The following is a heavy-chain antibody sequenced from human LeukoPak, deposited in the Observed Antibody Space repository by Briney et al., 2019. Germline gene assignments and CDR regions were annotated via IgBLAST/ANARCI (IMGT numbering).Heavy chain of an antibody. D-gene: IGHD2-15*01. Sequence: ASVKVSCKASGYTFTSYGISWVRQAPGQGLEWMGWISAYNGNTNYAQKLQGRATMTTDTSTSTAYMELRSLRSDDTAVYYCAREKRGYCSGGSCYADYWGQGTLVTVSS. CDR3: AREKRGYCSGGSCYADY. J-gene: IGHJ4*02. V-gene: IGHV1-18*01. CDR2: ISAYNGNT. CDR1: GYTFTSYG.